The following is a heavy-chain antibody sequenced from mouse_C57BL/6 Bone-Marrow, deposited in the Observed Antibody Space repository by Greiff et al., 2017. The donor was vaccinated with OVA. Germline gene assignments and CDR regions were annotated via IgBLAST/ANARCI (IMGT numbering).Heavy chain of an antibody. CDR3: ARNYDYDGYWYFDV. Sequence: VQLQESGPGLVAPSQRLSITCTVSGFSLTSYAISWVRQPPGKGLEWLGVIWTGGGTNYNSALKSRLSISKDNSKSQVFLKMNSLQTDDTARYYCARNYDYDGYWYFDVWGTGTTVTVSS. J-gene: IGHJ1*03. CDR2: IWTGGGT. D-gene: IGHD2-4*01. CDR1: GFSLTSYA. V-gene: IGHV2-9-1*01.